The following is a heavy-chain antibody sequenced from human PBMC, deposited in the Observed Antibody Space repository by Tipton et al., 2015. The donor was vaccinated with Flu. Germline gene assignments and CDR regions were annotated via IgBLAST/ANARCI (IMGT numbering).Heavy chain of an antibody. CDR1: SGSIRSTNYF. V-gene: IGHV4-39*01. Sequence: TLSLTCTVSSGSIRSTNYFCAWIRQPPGKRLELIGSIYPSGNTYYNPSLKSRVVISMDTSKNQFSLKLTSATAADTAIYYCARLSFYDVDLKNFYFDHWGQGALVTVSS. J-gene: IGHJ4*02. CDR2: IYPSGNT. CDR3: ARLSFYDVDLKNFYFDH. D-gene: IGHD3-10*02.